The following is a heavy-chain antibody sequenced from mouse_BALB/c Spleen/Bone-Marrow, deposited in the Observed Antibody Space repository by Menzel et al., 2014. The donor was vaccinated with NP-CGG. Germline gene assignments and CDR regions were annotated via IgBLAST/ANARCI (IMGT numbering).Heavy chain of an antibody. D-gene: IGHD2-1*01. CDR1: GYTFTSYT. CDR3: ARLNYGNPFAY. Sequence: LVESAAELARPGASVKMSCKASGYTFTSYTMHWVKQRPGQGLEWIGYVNPSSGYTDYNQKFNDKTTLTADKSSSTAYMQLSSLTSEDSAVYYCARLNYGNPFAYWGQGTLATVSA. CDR2: VNPSSGYT. J-gene: IGHJ3*01. V-gene: IGHV1-4*02.